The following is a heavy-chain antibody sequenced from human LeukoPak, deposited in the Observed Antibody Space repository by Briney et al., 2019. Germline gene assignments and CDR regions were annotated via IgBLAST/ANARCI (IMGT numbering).Heavy chain of an antibody. Sequence: PSETLSLTCTVSGGSISGYYWSWIRQPPGQGLEWIGFIYYRGTSKYNLSLMSRVTMSVDTSKNQVSLKPSSVTAADTAVYYCARHYCSGGNCYYFDHWGQGTLVTVSS. CDR3: ARHYCSGGNCYYFDH. CDR2: IYYRGTS. J-gene: IGHJ4*02. V-gene: IGHV4-59*08. D-gene: IGHD2-15*01. CDR1: GGSISGYY.